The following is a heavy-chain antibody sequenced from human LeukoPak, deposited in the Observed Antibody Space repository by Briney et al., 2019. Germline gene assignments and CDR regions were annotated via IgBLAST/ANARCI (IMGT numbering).Heavy chain of an antibody. CDR2: ISGSGGST. J-gene: IGHJ4*02. CDR1: GFTFSSYG. V-gene: IGHV3-23*01. CDR3: AKYDSSGYYFDY. Sequence: GGSLRLSCAAFGFTFSSYGVNWVRQAPGKGLEWVSVISGSGGSTYYADSVKGRFTISRDNSKNTLCLQMNSLRAEDTAVYYCAKYDSSGYYFDYWGQGTLVTVSS. D-gene: IGHD3-22*01.